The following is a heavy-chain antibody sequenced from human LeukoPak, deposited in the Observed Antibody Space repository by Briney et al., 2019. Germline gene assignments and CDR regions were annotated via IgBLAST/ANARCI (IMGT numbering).Heavy chain of an antibody. Sequence: PSETLSLTCAVSGPSISSGGYSWSWLRQPPGKGLECIGYIYHSGSTYYNPSLKSRVTISVDRSKNQFSLKLGSVPAADTAVYYCARDGHGSGPHRVIDPWGQGTLVTVSS. J-gene: IGHJ5*02. V-gene: IGHV4-30-2*01. D-gene: IGHD3-3*01. CDR1: GPSISSGGYS. CDR3: ARDGHGSGPHRVIDP. CDR2: IYHSGST.